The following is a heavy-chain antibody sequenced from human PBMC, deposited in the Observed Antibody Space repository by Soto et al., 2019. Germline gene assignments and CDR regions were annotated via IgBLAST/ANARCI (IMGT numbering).Heavy chain of an antibody. V-gene: IGHV4-61*05. CDR3: ARAHKRDDFWSGQYYYYMDV. Sequence: PSETLSLTCTVSGGSISSSSYYWGWIRQPPGKGLEWIGYVYYSGSTNYNPSLKSRVTMSVDTSKNQFSLKLSSVTAADTAVYYCARAHKRDDFWSGQYYYYMDVWGKGTTVTVSS. CDR1: GGSISSSSYY. CDR2: VYYSGST. J-gene: IGHJ6*03. D-gene: IGHD3-3*01.